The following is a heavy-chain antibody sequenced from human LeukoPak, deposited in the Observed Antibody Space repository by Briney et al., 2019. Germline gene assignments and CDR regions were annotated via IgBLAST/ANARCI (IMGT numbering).Heavy chain of an antibody. V-gene: IGHV3-48*03. CDR1: GFTFSSYE. Sequence: GGSLRLSCAASGFTFSSYEMNWIRQAPGKGLEWISYISNSGSTKYYADSVKGRFTISRDNAKNSVFLQMNSLRAEDTADYYCAAVIDYWGQGTLVTVSS. CDR3: AAVIDY. CDR2: ISNSGSTK. J-gene: IGHJ4*02.